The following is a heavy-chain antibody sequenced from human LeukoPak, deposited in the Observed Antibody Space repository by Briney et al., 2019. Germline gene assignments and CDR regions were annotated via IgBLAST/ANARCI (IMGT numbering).Heavy chain of an antibody. Sequence: VKVSCKVSGYTLTELSMHWVRQAPGKGLEWMGGFHPEDGETIYAQKFQGRVTMTEDTSTGTAYMELSSLRSEDTAVYYCAIILQRVAVADNFDYWGQGTLVTVSS. CDR3: AIILQRVAVADNFDY. CDR1: GYTLTELS. V-gene: IGHV1-24*01. CDR2: FHPEDGET. J-gene: IGHJ4*02. D-gene: IGHD6-19*01.